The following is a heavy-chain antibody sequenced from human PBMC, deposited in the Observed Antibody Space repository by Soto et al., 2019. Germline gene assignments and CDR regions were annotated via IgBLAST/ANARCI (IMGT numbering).Heavy chain of an antibody. CDR2: IIPIFGTA. J-gene: IGHJ4*02. Sequence: QVQLVQSGAEVKKPGSSVKVSCKASGGTFSSYAISWVRQAPGQGLEWMGGIIPIFGTANYAQKFQGRVTITADESTSTAYMELSSLRSEETAVYYCARMHLNIAVAGSFDYWGQGTLVTVSS. D-gene: IGHD6-19*01. CDR1: GGTFSSYA. V-gene: IGHV1-69*12. CDR3: ARMHLNIAVAGSFDY.